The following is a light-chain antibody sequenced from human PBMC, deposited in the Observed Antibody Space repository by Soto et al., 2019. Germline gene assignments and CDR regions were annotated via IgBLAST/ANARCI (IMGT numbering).Light chain of an antibody. Sequence: QSVLTQPPSVSAAPGQKVTISCSGSSSNIGSNYVSWYQQLPGTAPKLLIYDISKRPSGIPDRFSGSKSGTSATLGITGLQTGDEAHYYCGTWDSSLSAVVFGGGTKVTAL. J-gene: IGLJ2*01. V-gene: IGLV1-51*01. CDR3: GTWDSSLSAVV. CDR1: SSNIGSNY. CDR2: DIS.